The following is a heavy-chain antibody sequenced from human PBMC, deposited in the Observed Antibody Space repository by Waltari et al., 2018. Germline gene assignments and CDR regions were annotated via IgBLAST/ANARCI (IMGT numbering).Heavy chain of an antibody. CDR2: NIPILGTA. J-gene: IGHJ6*02. CDR3: ARGGEGYYDYGRDV. CDR1: GGTFSSYA. V-gene: IGHV1-69*08. Sequence: QVQLVQSGAEVKKPGSSVKVSCKASGGTFSSYAISWVRQAPGQGLEWLGRNIPILGTANYAQKVQGKVTITGEKSTSTAYMGLSSLGSEDTGVDYCARGGEGYYDYGRDVGGQGTTVIVSS.